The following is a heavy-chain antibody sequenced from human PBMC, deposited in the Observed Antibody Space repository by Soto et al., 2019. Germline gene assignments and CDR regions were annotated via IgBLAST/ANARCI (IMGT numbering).Heavy chain of an antibody. CDR2: ISGSDGKT. J-gene: IGHJ4*02. Sequence: GGSLRLSCAASGFSFGTYALSWVRQAPGEGLEWVSTISGSDGKTFYADAVKGRFSISSDTSQNTLYLQMNSLRADDTAIYYCARLSYLDYWGQGTRVTVSS. V-gene: IGHV3-23*01. CDR1: GFSFGTYA. CDR3: ARLSYLDY.